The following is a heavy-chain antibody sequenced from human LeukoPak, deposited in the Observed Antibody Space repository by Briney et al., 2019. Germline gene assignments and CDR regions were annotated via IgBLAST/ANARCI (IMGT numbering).Heavy chain of an antibody. CDR3: ARDAPRPYSNYAGMDV. Sequence: SETLSLTCAVYGVSFSGYYWNWIRQHPGKGLEGIGEINHSGSTNYNSSLKRRVTISVDTSKNQCSLRLSSVTAEDTAVYYCARDAPRPYSNYAGMDVWGQGTTVTVSS. V-gene: IGHV4-34*01. D-gene: IGHD5-12*01. CDR2: INHSGST. J-gene: IGHJ6*02. CDR1: GVSFSGYY.